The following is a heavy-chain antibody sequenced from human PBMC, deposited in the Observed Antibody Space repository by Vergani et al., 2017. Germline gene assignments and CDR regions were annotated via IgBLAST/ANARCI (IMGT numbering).Heavy chain of an antibody. CDR3: ARLSLRGWFDP. CDR1: GASISSSTYY. D-gene: IGHD3-3*02. J-gene: IGHJ5*02. V-gene: IGHV4-39*01. Sequence: QLQLQESGPGLVRPSETLSLTCTVSGASISSSTYYWGWIRQPPGKGLEWIGGIFYSGRTYYNPSLKSRVTMSVDTSKNQFSLKLTSVTAADTAVYYCARLSLRGWFDPWGQGTLVTVSS. CDR2: IFYSGRT.